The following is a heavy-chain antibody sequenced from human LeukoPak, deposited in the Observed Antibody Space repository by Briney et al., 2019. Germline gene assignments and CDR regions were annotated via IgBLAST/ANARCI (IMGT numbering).Heavy chain of an antibody. CDR2: MNPNSGNT. D-gene: IGHD2-2*01. CDR3: ARVWDCSSTSCYERAFDI. Sequence: ASVKVSCKASGYTFTSYGISWVRQAPGQGLEWMGWMNPNSGNTGYAQKFQGRVTMTRNTSISTAYMELSSLRSEDTAVYYCARVWDCSSTSCYERAFDIWGQGTMVTVSS. CDR1: GYTFTSYG. J-gene: IGHJ3*02. V-gene: IGHV1-8*02.